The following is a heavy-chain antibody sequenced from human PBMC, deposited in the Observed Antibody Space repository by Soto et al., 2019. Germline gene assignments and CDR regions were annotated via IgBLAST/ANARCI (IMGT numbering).Heavy chain of an antibody. V-gene: IGHV1-69*01. D-gene: IGHD3-10*01. CDR3: ARDREDGSGTKYHGFDS. CDR2: TIPIFDTP. Sequence: QMQLVQSGAEVKKPGSSVRVSCKASGGTFGNFGISWVRQAPGQGLEWMGGTIPIFDTPHYAEKFRDRVTISSDDTNTAYLELTSLTSEDTATYYCARDREDGSGTKYHGFDSWGQGTLVTVSS. CDR1: GGTFGNFG. J-gene: IGHJ5*01.